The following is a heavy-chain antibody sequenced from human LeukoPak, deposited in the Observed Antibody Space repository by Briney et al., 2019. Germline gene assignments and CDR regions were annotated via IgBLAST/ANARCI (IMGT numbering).Heavy chain of an antibody. D-gene: IGHD3-3*01. CDR2: IWYDGSNR. Sequence: GGSLRLSCAASGFTFSSYGMHWVRQAPGKGLEWVAVIWYDGSNRYYADSVKGRFTISRDNSKNTLYLQMNSLRAEDTAVYYCATIDLLGAFDIWGQGTMVTVSS. CDR1: GFTFSSYG. J-gene: IGHJ3*02. CDR3: ATIDLLGAFDI. V-gene: IGHV3-30*02.